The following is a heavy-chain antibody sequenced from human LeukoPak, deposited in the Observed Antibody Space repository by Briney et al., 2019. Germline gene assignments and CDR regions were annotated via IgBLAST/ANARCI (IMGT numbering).Heavy chain of an antibody. Sequence: GASVKVSCKASGYTFTNYGISWVRQAPGQGLEWMGWISAYNGNTNYAQKLQGRVTMTTDTSTTTAYMELRSLRSDDTAVYYCARDLPNTHYSGYEIDYWGQGTLVTVSS. CDR3: ARDLPNTHYSGYEIDY. CDR1: GYTFTNYG. J-gene: IGHJ4*02. V-gene: IGHV1-18*01. CDR2: ISAYNGNT. D-gene: IGHD5-12*01.